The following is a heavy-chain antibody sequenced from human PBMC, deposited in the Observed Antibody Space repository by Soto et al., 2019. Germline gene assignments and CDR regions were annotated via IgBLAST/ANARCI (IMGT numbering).Heavy chain of an antibody. V-gene: IGHV3-23*01. Sequence: GGSLRLSCAGSGFTFSIYAMSLVRQSPGKGLEWVSTIGVGGGGTSYADFVRGRFTISRDNSKNTLYLQMNSLRAEDTAVYYCAKDAPGSGWLSDYWVLGPLVTVSS. CDR3: AKDAPGSGWLSDY. D-gene: IGHD1-26*01. CDR1: GFTFSIYA. CDR2: IGVGGGGT. J-gene: IGHJ4*02.